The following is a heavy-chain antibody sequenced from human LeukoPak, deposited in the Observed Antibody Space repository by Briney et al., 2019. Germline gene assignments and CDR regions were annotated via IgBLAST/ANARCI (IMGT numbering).Heavy chain of an antibody. J-gene: IGHJ4*02. Sequence: ASVKVSCKASGYTFTGYYMHWVRQAPGQGLEWMGWINHNSGGTNYAQKFQGRVTMTRDTSISTAYMELSRLRSDDTAVYYCARGGYSGYDPDYWGQGTLVTVSS. CDR3: ARGGYSGYDPDY. D-gene: IGHD5-12*01. CDR2: INHNSGGT. V-gene: IGHV1-2*02. CDR1: GYTFTGYY.